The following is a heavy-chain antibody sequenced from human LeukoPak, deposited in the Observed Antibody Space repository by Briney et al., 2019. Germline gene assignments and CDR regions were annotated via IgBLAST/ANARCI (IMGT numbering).Heavy chain of an antibody. CDR1: GFTFSNYA. J-gene: IGHJ4*02. Sequence: SGGSLRLSCTTSGFTFSNYAMSWVRQAPGKGLEWVSSISGSAITTYYADSVKGRFAISRDNSKNTLYLQMTSLRAEDTAVYYCAKDQRFEDLDDYRGQGTLVTVSS. D-gene: IGHD5-24*01. CDR2: ISGSAITT. V-gene: IGHV3-23*01. CDR3: AKDQRFEDLDDY.